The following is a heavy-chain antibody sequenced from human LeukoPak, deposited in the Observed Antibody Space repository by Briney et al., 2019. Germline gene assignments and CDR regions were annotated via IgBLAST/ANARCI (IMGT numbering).Heavy chain of an antibody. V-gene: IGHV4-38-2*01. CDR3: ARPGGGPTDY. D-gene: IGHD3-16*01. Sequence: SETLSLTCAVSGYSISSGYYWGWIRQPPGKGLEWIGSIYHSGSTYYNPSLKSRVTISVDTSKNQFSLKLSSVTAADTAVYYCARPGGGPTDYWGQGTLVTVSS. J-gene: IGHJ4*02. CDR2: IYHSGST. CDR1: GYSISSGYY.